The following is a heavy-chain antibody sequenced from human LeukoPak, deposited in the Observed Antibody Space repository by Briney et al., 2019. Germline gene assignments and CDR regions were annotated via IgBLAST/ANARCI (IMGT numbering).Heavy chain of an antibody. CDR1: GGTFSSYA. J-gene: IGHJ6*02. V-gene: IGHV1-69*13. CDR3: ATTTYYYDSSGYDYYGMDV. Sequence: ASVKVSCKASGGTFSSYAISWVRQAPGQGLEWMGGIIPIFGTANYAQKFQGRVTITADESTSTAYMELSSLRSEDTAVYYCATTTYYYDSSGYDYYGMDVWGRGTTVTVSS. D-gene: IGHD3-22*01. CDR2: IIPIFGTA.